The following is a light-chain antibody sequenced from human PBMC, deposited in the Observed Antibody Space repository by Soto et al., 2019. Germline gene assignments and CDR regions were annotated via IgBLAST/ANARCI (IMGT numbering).Light chain of an antibody. CDR3: QQHGQWPIT. CDR1: QSVNSN. Sequence: EIVMTQSPATLSVSPGERATLSCRASQSVNSNYLAWYQQKPGQAPRLLIYGISKRATDIPDRFSGSGSGTEFTLTISSXXXXXFATYYCQQHGQWPITFGQGTRLEXK. J-gene: IGKJ5*01. CDR2: GIS. V-gene: IGKV3D-15*01.